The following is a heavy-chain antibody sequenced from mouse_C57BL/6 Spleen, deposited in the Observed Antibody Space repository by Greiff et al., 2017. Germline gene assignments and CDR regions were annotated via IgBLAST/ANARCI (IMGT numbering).Heavy chain of an antibody. CDR1: GYSFTSYY. V-gene: IGHV1-66*01. Sequence: VQLQESGPELVKPGASVKISCKASGYSFTSYYIHWVKQRPGQGLEWIGWIYPGSGNTTYNEKFKGKATLTADTSSSTAYMQLSSLTSEDSAVYYCARDSYFDYWGQGTTLTVSS. J-gene: IGHJ2*01. CDR3: ARDSYFDY. CDR2: IYPGSGNT.